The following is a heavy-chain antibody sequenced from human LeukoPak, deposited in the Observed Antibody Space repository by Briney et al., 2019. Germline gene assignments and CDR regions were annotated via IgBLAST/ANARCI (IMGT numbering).Heavy chain of an antibody. CDR1: GGSISSSNYY. J-gene: IGHJ4*02. Sequence: PSGTLPLTCTVSGGSISSSNYYWGWIRQPPGKGLEWIGSIYYSGITYYNSSLKSRVTISVDTSKNQFSLKLSSVTAADTAVYYCASLRAAHRGATMKRKDYWGQGTLVTVS. V-gene: IGHV4-39*01. CDR2: IYYSGIT. CDR3: ASLRAAHRGATMKRKDY. D-gene: IGHD1-26*01.